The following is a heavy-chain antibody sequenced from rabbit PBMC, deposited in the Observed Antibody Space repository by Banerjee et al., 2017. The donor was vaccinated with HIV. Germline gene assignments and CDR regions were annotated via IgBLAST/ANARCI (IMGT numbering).Heavy chain of an antibody. Sequence: QEQLEESGGDLVKPEGSLTLTCTASGFSFSGSYWICWVRQAPGEGLELIACINTSSGNTVYATWAKGRFTISKTSSTTVTLQMTSLTAADSATYFCARLGAGDTGAGWMYDLWGPGTLVTVS. J-gene: IGHJ4*01. V-gene: IGHV1S45*01. D-gene: IGHD3-1*01. CDR1: GFSFSGSYW. CDR3: ARLGAGDTGAGWMYDL. CDR2: INTSSGNT.